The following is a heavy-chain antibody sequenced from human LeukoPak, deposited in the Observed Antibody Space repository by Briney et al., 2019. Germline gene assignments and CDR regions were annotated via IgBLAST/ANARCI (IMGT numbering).Heavy chain of an antibody. V-gene: IGHV4-39*07. Sequence: PSETLSLTCTVSGGSISSSSYYWGWIRQPPGKGLEWIGSIYYSGSTYYNPSLKSRVTISVDTSKNQFSLKLSSVTAADTAVYYCARGLTVRSRAWFDPWGQGTQVTVSS. CDR3: ARGLTVRSRAWFDP. CDR1: GGSISSSSYY. D-gene: IGHD3-10*01. CDR2: IYYSGST. J-gene: IGHJ5*02.